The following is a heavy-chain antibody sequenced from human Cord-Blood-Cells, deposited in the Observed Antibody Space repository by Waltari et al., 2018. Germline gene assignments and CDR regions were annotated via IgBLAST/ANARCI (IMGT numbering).Heavy chain of an antibody. D-gene: IGHD3-10*01. V-gene: IGHV4-30-4*08. Sequence: QVQLQESGPGLVKPSQPLSLTCPVSGGSISSGDYSWRWIRQPPGKGLEWIGYIYYSGSTYYNPALKSRVTISVDTSKNQFSLKLSSVTAADTAVYYCARGPYGSGRFKYYYYYYMDVWGKGTTVTVSS. J-gene: IGHJ6*03. CDR3: ARGPYGSGRFKYYYYYYMDV. CDR2: IYYSGST. CDR1: GGSISSGDYS.